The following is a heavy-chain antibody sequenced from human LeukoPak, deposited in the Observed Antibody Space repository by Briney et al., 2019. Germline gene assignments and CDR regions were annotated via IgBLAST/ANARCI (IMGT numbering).Heavy chain of an antibody. J-gene: IGHJ4*02. CDR3: ARPTVTTSGFDY. CDR1: GYTFTGYY. CDR2: INPNSGGT. Sequence: ASVKVSCKASGYTFTGYYMHWVRQAPGQGLEWMGWINPNSGGTNYAQKFQGRVTMTRDTSISTAYMELSRLRSDDTAVYYCARPTVTTSGFDYWGQGTLVTVSS. D-gene: IGHD4-17*01. V-gene: IGHV1-2*02.